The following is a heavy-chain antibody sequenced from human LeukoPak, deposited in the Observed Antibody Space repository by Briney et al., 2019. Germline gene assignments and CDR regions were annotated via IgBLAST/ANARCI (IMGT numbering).Heavy chain of an antibody. Sequence: ASVKVSCKASGGTFSSYAISWVRQAPGQGLEWMGWISAYNGNTNYAQKLQGRVTMTTDTSTSTAYMELRSLRSDDTAVYYCARDQYSGSYYTYYYYYMDVWGKGTTVTVSS. CDR3: ARDQYSGSYYTYYYYYMDV. J-gene: IGHJ6*03. D-gene: IGHD1-26*01. CDR1: GGTFSSYA. V-gene: IGHV1-18*01. CDR2: ISAYNGNT.